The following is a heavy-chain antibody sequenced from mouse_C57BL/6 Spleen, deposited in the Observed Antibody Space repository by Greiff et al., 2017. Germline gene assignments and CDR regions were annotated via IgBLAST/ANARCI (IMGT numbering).Heavy chain of an antibody. CDR1: GYTFTSYT. CDR2: INPSSGYT. CDR3: ARKGKGDYGSWFAY. D-gene: IGHD2-2*01. J-gene: IGHJ3*01. Sequence: QVQLQQSGAELARPGASVKMSCKASGYTFTSYTMHWVKQRPGKGLEWIGYINPSSGYTKYNQKFKDQATLTADKSSSTAYMQLSSLTSEESAVYYCARKGKGDYGSWFAYWGQGTLVTVSA. V-gene: IGHV1-4*01.